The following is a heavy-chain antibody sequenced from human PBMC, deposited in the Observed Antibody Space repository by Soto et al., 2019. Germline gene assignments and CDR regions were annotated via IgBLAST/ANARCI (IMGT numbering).Heavy chain of an antibody. Sequence: QVQLVQSGAEVKKPGASVKVSCKASGYTFTDYYMHWVRQAPGQGLEWMGWINPNSGGANYGQRFQGRVTMPRDTSIGTAYMELTRLRHDDTAVYYCAGVKERAFVSLPYDSGMDVWGQGTTVTVSS. CDR2: INPNSGGA. CDR3: AGVKERAFVSLPYDSGMDV. CDR1: GYTFTDYY. V-gene: IGHV1-2*02. D-gene: IGHD1-26*01. J-gene: IGHJ6*02.